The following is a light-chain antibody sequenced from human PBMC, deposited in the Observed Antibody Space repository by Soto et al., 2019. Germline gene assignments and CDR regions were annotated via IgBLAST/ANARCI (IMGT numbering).Light chain of an antibody. CDR3: QQRSNWWT. J-gene: IGKJ1*01. Sequence: DIVLTQSPATLSLSPGERATLSCRASRSVSSYLAWYQQKPGQAPRLIIYDGSKRATGIPARFSGRGSGTDFTLTISGLEPEDFAVYYCQQRSNWWTFGQGTKVDIK. CDR1: RSVSSY. V-gene: IGKV3-11*01. CDR2: DGS.